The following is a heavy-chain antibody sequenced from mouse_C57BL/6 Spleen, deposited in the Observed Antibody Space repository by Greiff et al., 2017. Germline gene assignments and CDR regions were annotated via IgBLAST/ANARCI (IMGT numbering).Heavy chain of an antibody. CDR1: GYTFTDYY. J-gene: IGHJ4*01. CDR3: ARRGNYAMDD. CDR2: INPNNGGT. D-gene: IGHD2-1*01. V-gene: IGHV1-26*01. Sequence: EVQLQQSGPELVKPGASVKISCKASGYTFTDYYMNWVKQSHGQSLEWIGDINPNNGGTSYNQKFKGKATLTVDKSSSTAYMERRSLTSEDSAVYYCARRGNYAMDDWGQGTSVTVSS.